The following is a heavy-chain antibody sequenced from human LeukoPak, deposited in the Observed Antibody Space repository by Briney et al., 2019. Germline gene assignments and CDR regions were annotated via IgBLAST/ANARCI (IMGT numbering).Heavy chain of an antibody. J-gene: IGHJ4*02. V-gene: IGHV4-31*03. CDR2: IYYSGIT. Sequence: SETLSLTCSVSGGSISSGGYYWSWIRQHPGKGLEWIGYIYYSGITYYNPSLKSRVTISVDTSKNQFPLKLSSVTAADTAVYYCARGGYYYDNSGYATFDYWGQGTLVTVSS. CDR3: ARGGYYYDNSGYATFDY. CDR1: GGSISSGGYY. D-gene: IGHD3-22*01.